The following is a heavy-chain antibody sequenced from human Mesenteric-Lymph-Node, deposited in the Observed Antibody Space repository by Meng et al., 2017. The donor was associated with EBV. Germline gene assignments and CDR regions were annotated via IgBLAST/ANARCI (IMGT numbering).Heavy chain of an antibody. V-gene: IGHV4-4*02. CDR1: GGSISSSNW. CDR2: IYDGGFT. J-gene: IGHJ4*02. D-gene: IGHD3-10*01. CDR3: ARDLSGSRNRPFDY. Sequence: QVQLQESGPGLVKPSGTLSLTCAVSGGSISSSNWWNWVRQPPGKGLEWIGEIYDGGFTNYNPSLKSRVTISLDKSKNQFSLKLSSVTAADTAVYYCARDLSGSRNRPFDYWGQGTLVTVSS.